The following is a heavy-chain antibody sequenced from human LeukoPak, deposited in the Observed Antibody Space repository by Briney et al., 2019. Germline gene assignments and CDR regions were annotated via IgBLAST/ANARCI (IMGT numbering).Heavy chain of an antibody. D-gene: IGHD3-22*01. J-gene: IGHJ4*02. CDR2: ISGSGGST. V-gene: IGHV3-23*01. CDR1: GFTFSSYA. CDR3: AKGGDSGGYYFSDDY. Sequence: GGSLRLSCAASGFTFSSYAMSWVRQAPGKGLEWVSAISGSGGSTYYADSVKGRFTISRDNSKNTLYLQMNSLRAEDTAVYYCAKGGDSGGYYFSDDYWGQGTLVTVSS.